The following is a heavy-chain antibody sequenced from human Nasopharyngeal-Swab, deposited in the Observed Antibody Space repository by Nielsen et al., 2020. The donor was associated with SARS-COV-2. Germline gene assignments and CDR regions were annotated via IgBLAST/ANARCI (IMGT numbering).Heavy chain of an antibody. Sequence: WIRQPPGKGLEWIGEINHSGSTNYNPSLKSRVTISVDTSKNQFSLKLSSVTAADTAVYYCARGFPGAAAGTDCWGQGTLVTVSS. J-gene: IGHJ4*02. CDR3: ARGFPGAAAGTDC. D-gene: IGHD6-13*01. CDR2: INHSGST. V-gene: IGHV4-34*01.